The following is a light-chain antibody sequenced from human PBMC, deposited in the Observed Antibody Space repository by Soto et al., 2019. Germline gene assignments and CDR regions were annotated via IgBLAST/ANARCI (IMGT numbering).Light chain of an antibody. CDR2: GAS. Sequence: EIVLTQSPATLSLSPGERATLSCRASQSVSSDLAWYHQKPGQAPRLLIYGASTRATGIPARFSGSGSGTDFTLTISSLEPEDFAVYYCQQRSNWPPKVTFGQGTRLEIK. CDR3: QQRSNWPPKVT. J-gene: IGKJ5*01. CDR1: QSVSSD. V-gene: IGKV3-11*01.